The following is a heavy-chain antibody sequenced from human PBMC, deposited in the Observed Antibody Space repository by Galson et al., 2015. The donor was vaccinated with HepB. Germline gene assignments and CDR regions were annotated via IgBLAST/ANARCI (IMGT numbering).Heavy chain of an antibody. Sequence: SLRLSCAASGFTFSSYWMSWVRQAPGKGLEWVANIKQDGSEKYYVDSVKGRFTISRDNAKNSLYLQMNSLRADDTAVYYCANGGVGVVVGYTRWGQGTLVTVSS. V-gene: IGHV3-7*03. CDR2: IKQDGSEK. J-gene: IGHJ4*02. CDR1: GFTFSSYW. CDR3: ANGGVGVVVGYTR. D-gene: IGHD2-15*01.